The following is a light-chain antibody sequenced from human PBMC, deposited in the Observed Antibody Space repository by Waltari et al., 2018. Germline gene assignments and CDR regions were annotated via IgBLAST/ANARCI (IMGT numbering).Light chain of an antibody. Sequence: QSALTQPASVSGSPGQSITISCTGTSSDVGGYNYVPWYQQHPGKAPKLSVYDVSTRPSGVSGRFSGAKAGNTASLTISGLQAEDEADYYCSSYTTSSTRVFGGGTKLTVL. CDR3: SSYTTSSTRV. CDR1: SSDVGGYNY. V-gene: IGLV2-14*03. CDR2: DVS. J-gene: IGLJ3*02.